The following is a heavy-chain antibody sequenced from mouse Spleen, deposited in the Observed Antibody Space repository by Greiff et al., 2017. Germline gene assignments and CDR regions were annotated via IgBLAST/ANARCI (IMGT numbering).Heavy chain of an antibody. Sequence: DVKLQESGPGLVKPSQSLSLTCSVTGYSITSGYYWNWIRQFPGNKLEWMGYISYDGSNNYNPSLKNRISITRDTSKNQFFLKLNSVTTEDTATYYCARAYYSYYSYDADYYAMDYWGQGTSVTVSS. CDR3: ARAYYSYYSYDADYYAMDY. D-gene: IGHD2-12*01. CDR1: GYSITSGYY. J-gene: IGHJ4*01. V-gene: IGHV3-6*01. CDR2: ISYDGSN.